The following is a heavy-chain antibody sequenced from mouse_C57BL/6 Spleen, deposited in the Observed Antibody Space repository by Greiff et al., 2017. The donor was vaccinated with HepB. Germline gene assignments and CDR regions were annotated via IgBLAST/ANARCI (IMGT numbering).Heavy chain of an antibody. Sequence: VQLKQSGPELVKPGASVKIPCKASGYTFTDYNMDWVKQSHGKSLEWIGDINPNNGGTIYNQKFKGKATLTVDKSSSTAYMELRSLTSEDTAVYYCASRDYSNFYFDYWGQGTTLTVSS. CDR2: INPNNGGT. D-gene: IGHD2-5*01. J-gene: IGHJ2*01. CDR1: GYTFTDYN. CDR3: ASRDYSNFYFDY. V-gene: IGHV1-18*01.